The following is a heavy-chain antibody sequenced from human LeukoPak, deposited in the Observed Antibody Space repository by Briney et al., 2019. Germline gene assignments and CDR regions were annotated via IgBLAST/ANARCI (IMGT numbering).Heavy chain of an antibody. V-gene: IGHV3-7*01. CDR3: AGSSGS. CDR1: GFTFGSYW. J-gene: IGHJ5*02. Sequence: GGSPRLSCAASGFTFGSYWMTWVRQAPGKGLEWVANIKQDGSEKYYVDSVKGRFTISRDNAKNSLYLQMNSLRAEDTAVYYCAGSSGSWGQGTLVTVSS. D-gene: IGHD3-22*01. CDR2: IKQDGSEK.